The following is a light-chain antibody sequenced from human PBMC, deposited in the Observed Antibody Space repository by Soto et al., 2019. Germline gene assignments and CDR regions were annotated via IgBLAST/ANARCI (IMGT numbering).Light chain of an antibody. V-gene: IGKV3-11*01. CDR2: DAS. CDR1: QSVGSY. J-gene: IGKJ4*01. CDR3: QQRSNCPLT. Sequence: EIVLTQSPATLSLSPGERATLSCRASQSVGSYLAWYQQKPGQAPRLLIYDASNRATGIPARFSGSGSGTDCTLTISSLEPEDFAVYYCQQRSNCPLTFGGGTKVEIK.